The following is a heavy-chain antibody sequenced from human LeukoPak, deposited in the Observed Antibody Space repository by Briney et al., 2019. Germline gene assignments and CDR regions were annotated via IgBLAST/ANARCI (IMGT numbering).Heavy chain of an antibody. CDR1: GFSFSSYW. J-gene: IGHJ4*02. D-gene: IGHD1-1*01. CDR3: ASPGVLGTHYFDY. V-gene: IGHV3-74*01. Sequence: GGSLRLSCEASGFSFSSYWMHWVRQAPGKGLVWVSRINSDGSSRNYADSVKGRFTISRDNAKNSLYLQMNSLRAEDTAVYYCASPGVLGTHYFDYWGQGTLVTVSS. CDR2: INSDGSSR.